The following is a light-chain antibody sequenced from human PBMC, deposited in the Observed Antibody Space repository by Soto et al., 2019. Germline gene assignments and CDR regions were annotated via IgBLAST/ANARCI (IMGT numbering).Light chain of an antibody. Sequence: IVLTQSPATLSLSPVERATLSCGASQSVSSSYLAWYQLKPGLAPRLLIYDASSRATGIPDRFSGSGSGTDFTLTINRLEPEDSAVYYCQQYRSLITFGQGTRLEI. V-gene: IGKV3D-20*01. J-gene: IGKJ5*01. CDR1: QSVSSSY. CDR2: DAS. CDR3: QQYRSLIT.